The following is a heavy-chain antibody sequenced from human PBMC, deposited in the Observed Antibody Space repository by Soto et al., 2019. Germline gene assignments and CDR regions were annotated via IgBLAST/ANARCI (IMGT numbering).Heavy chain of an antibody. V-gene: IGHV1-8*01. CDR1: GYTFTSYD. Sequence: ASVKVSCKASGYTFTSYDINWVRQATGQGLEWMGWMNPNSGNTGYAQKFQGRVTMTRNTSISTAYMELSSLRSEDTAVYYCARTYCSSTSRYGYYYGMDVWGQGTTVTVSS. D-gene: IGHD2-2*01. CDR2: MNPNSGNT. J-gene: IGHJ6*02. CDR3: ARTYCSSTSRYGYYYGMDV.